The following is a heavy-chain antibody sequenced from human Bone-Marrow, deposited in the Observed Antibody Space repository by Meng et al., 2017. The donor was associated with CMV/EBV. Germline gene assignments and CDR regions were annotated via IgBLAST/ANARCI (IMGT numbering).Heavy chain of an antibody. D-gene: IGHD3-22*01. CDR1: GFTFSSYG. Sequence: GGSLRLSCAASGFTFSSYGMHWVRQAPGKGLEWVAFIRYDGSNKYYADSVKGRFTISRDNSKNTLYLQMNSLRAEDTAVYYCAKDQGVYDSSGYYPLGFDYWGQGTLVIVSS. CDR2: IRYDGSNK. V-gene: IGHV3-30*02. J-gene: IGHJ4*02. CDR3: AKDQGVYDSSGYYPLGFDY.